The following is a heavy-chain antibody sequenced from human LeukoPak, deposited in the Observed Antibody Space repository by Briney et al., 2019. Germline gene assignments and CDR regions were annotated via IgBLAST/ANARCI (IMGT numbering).Heavy chain of an antibody. J-gene: IGHJ4*02. V-gene: IGHV5-51*01. CDR3: ARQMATKYYFDY. CDR2: IYPGDSYT. Sequence: GESLKISCKGSGYSFTSYWIGWVRQMPGKGLEWMGIIYPGDSYTTYSPSFQGQVTIPADKSISTAYLQWSSLKASDTAMYYCARQMATKYYFDYWGQGTLVTVSS. CDR1: GYSFTSYW. D-gene: IGHD5-24*01.